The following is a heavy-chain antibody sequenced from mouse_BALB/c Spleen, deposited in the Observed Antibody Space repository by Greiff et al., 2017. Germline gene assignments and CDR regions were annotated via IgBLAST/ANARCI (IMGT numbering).Heavy chain of an antibody. CDR1: GDSITSGY. Sequence: EVMLVESGPSLVKPSQTLSLTCSVTGDSITSGYWNWIRKFPGNKLEYMGYISYSGSTYYNPSLKSRISITRDTSKNQYYLQLNSVTTEDTATYYCARKGLRGNYFDYWGQGTTLTVSS. D-gene: IGHD3-1*01. V-gene: IGHV3-8*02. CDR2: ISYSGST. J-gene: IGHJ2*01. CDR3: ARKGLRGNYFDY.